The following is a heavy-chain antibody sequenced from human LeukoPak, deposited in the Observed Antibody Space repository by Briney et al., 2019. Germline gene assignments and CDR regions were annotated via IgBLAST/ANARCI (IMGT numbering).Heavy chain of an antibody. J-gene: IGHJ4*02. V-gene: IGHV3-23*01. CDR1: GFTFSTYG. Sequence: GGSLRLSCAASGFTFSTYGMSWARQAPGKGLEWVSTISRNGDITYYADSVKGRFTISRDNSKNTLYLQMNSLRAEDTAIYSCATGSTAVAGTKYWGQGILVTVSS. D-gene: IGHD6-19*01. CDR2: ISRNGDIT. CDR3: ATGSTAVAGTKY.